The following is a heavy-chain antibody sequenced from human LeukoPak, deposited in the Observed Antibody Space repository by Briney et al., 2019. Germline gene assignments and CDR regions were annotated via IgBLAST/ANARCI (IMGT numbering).Heavy chain of an antibody. Sequence: PGGSLRLSCAAPGFTFSSYGMHWVRQAPGKGLEWVAFIRYDGSNKYYADSVKGRFTISRDNSKNTLYLQMNSLRAEDTAVYYCAKDESRHCGGDCYSGFSDWGQGTLVTVSS. CDR3: AKDESRHCGGDCYSGFSD. D-gene: IGHD2-21*02. CDR2: IRYDGSNK. V-gene: IGHV3-30*02. CDR1: GFTFSSYG. J-gene: IGHJ4*02.